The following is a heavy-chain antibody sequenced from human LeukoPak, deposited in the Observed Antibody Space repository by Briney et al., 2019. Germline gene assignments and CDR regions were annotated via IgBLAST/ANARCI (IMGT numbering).Heavy chain of an antibody. Sequence: GGSLRLSCAASGFTFSSYAMHWVRQAPGKGLEWVAFMSFDGSNKYADSVKGRFTISRDNSKNTLWLEMNSLRTEDTAVYYCARGFGSGSYLIDHWGQGTLVTVSS. D-gene: IGHD3-10*01. J-gene: IGHJ4*02. CDR1: GFTFSSYA. CDR3: ARGFGSGSYLIDH. V-gene: IGHV3-30-3*01. CDR2: MSFDGSNK.